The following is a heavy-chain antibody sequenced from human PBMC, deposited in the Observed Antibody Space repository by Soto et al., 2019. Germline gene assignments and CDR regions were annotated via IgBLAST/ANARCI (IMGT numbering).Heavy chain of an antibody. J-gene: IGHJ6*03. CDR1: GFSLSTSGMC. Sequence: PTQTLTLTCTFSGFSLSTSGMCVSWIRQPPGKALEWLARIDWDDDKYYSTSLKTRLTISKDTSKNQVVLTMTNMDPVDTATYYCARIVAVTTSHYYYMDVWGKGTTVTVSS. CDR2: IDWDDDK. V-gene: IGHV2-70*11. D-gene: IGHD4-17*01. CDR3: ARIVAVTTSHYYYMDV.